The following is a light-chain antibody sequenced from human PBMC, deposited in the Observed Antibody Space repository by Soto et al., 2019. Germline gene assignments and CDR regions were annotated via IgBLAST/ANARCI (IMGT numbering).Light chain of an antibody. J-gene: IGKJ5*01. Sequence: DLQMSQSPSTLSSSLGDSVTITCRASQNIRNLLAWYQQKPGKAPNPLIYDASSLKSGVPSRFSGSGSGTDFTLTIRSLQPDDFATYYCQQYNTYSTFGQGTRLEIK. CDR3: QQYNTYST. V-gene: IGKV1-5*01. CDR1: QNIRNL. CDR2: DAS.